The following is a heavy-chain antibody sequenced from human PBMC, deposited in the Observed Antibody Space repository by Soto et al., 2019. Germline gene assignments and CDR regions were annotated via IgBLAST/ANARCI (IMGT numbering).Heavy chain of an antibody. CDR2: ISWNSGSI. V-gene: IGHV3-9*01. CDR3: AKGIRAYSSSPEYYYYYGMDV. J-gene: IGHJ6*02. CDR1: GFTFDDYA. Sequence: GGSLRLSCAASGFTFDDYAMHWVRQAPGKGLEWVSGISWNSGSIGYADSVKGRFTISRDNAKNSLYLQMNSLRAEDTALYYCAKGIRAYSSSPEYYYYYGMDVWGQGTTVTVSS. D-gene: IGHD6-6*01.